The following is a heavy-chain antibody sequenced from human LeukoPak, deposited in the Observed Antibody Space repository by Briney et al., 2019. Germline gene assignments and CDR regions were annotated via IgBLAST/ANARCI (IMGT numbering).Heavy chain of an antibody. Sequence: SETLSLTCTVSGGFISSDYWSWIRQPPGKGLEWIGYIYYSGGTNYNPSLQSRVTISVDTSKNQFSLKLTSVTAADTAVYYCARILGYDSSGYPNWYFDLWGRGTLVTVSS. D-gene: IGHD3-22*01. J-gene: IGHJ2*01. V-gene: IGHV4-59*12. CDR3: ARILGYDSSGYPNWYFDL. CDR1: GGFISSDY. CDR2: IYYSGGT.